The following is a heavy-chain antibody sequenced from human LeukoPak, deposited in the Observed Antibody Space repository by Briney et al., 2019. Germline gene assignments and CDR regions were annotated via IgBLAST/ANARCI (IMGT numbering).Heavy chain of an antibody. J-gene: IGHJ4*02. CDR3: ARRWGGDNRYCDFWSGYYTSFDY. D-gene: IGHD3-3*01. CDR1: GGSISSYY. V-gene: IGHV4-59*08. Sequence: PSETLSLTCTVSGGSISSYYWSWIRQPPGKGLEWIGSIYHSGSTYYNPSLKSRVTISVDTSKNQFSLKLSSVTAADTAVYYCARRWGGDNRYCDFWSGYYTSFDYWGQGTLVTVSS. CDR2: IYHSGST.